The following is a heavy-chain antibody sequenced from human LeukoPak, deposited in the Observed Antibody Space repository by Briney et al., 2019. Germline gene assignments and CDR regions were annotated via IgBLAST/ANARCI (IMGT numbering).Heavy chain of an antibody. CDR2: ISPEGSGT. V-gene: IGHV3-74*03. CDR1: GFSLRGYW. CDR3: TRVQAGRSGLMDV. D-gene: IGHD2-8*02. J-gene: IGHJ6*02. Sequence: PGGSLRLSCAASGFSLRGYWMHWVRQAPGKGLVWVSRISPEGSGTTYADSVKGRFTISRDTAKNTVYLQMNSLRDEDAAVYHCTRVQAGRSGLMDVWGRGTTVTVSS.